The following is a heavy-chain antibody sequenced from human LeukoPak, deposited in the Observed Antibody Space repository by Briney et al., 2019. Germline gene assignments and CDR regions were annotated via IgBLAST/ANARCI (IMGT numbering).Heavy chain of an antibody. CDR1: GFTFSTYS. V-gene: IGHV3-48*01. CDR3: ARDREKQQLPQFFYYYYMDV. J-gene: IGHJ6*03. Sequence: GGSLRLSCAASGFTFSTYSMNWVRQAPGKGLVWVSYISTSSSTMYYADSVKGRFTISRDNARNSLYLQMNSLRAEDTAVYYCARDREKQQLPQFFYYYYMDVWGKGTTVTVSS. D-gene: IGHD6-13*01. CDR2: ISTSSSTM.